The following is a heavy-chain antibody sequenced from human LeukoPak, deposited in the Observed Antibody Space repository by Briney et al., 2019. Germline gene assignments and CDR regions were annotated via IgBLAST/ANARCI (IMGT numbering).Heavy chain of an antibody. CDR3: ARGHKAFDI. Sequence: GSLSLTCTVSGGSISSYYSSWIRQPPGKGLEYIAYIYYSGYTNYNPSLKSRVTISVYTSKNQFSLQLSSVTAADTAIYYCARGHKAFDIWGQGTMVTVSS. CDR1: GGSISSYY. J-gene: IGHJ3*02. V-gene: IGHV4-59*01. CDR2: IYYSGYT.